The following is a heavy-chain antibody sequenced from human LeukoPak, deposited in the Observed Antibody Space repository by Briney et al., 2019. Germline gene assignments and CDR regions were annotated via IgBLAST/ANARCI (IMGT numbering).Heavy chain of an antibody. J-gene: IGHJ6*02. CDR3: ARDIHSMVRGVISYYYGMDV. CDR2: INPSGGST. Sequence: ASVKVSCKASGYTFTSYYMHWVRQAPGQGLEWMGIINPSGGSTSYAQKFQGRVTMTRDTSTSTVYMELSSLRSEDTAVYYCARDIHSMVRGVISYYYGMDVWGQGTTVTVSS. CDR1: GYTFTSYY. V-gene: IGHV1-46*01. D-gene: IGHD3-10*01.